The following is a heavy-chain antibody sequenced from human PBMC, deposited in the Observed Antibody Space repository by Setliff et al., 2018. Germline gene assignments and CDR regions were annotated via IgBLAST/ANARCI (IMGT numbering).Heavy chain of an antibody. V-gene: IGHV4-4*02. J-gene: IGHJ3*02. CDR3: ARDPLTTNRRRAFDI. CDR2: IYYSGST. Sequence: SETLSLTCAVSGGSISSSIWWSWVRQAPGKGLEWIGYIYYSGSTYYNPSLKSRVTISVDTSKNQFSLKLSSVTAADTAVYYCARDPLTTNRRRAFDIWGQGTMVTVSS. D-gene: IGHD4-17*01. CDR1: GGSISSSIW.